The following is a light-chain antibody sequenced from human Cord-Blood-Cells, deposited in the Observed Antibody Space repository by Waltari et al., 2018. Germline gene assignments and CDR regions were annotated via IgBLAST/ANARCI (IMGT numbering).Light chain of an antibody. Sequence: DIQMTQSPSSLSASVGDRVTITCRASQSISSYLNWYQQKPGKAPKLLIYAASSLQSGVPSRFSGSGSGSDFTLTISSLHPEDFASYYCQQIYSTPTFGQGTKVEIK. V-gene: IGKV1-39*01. CDR3: QQIYSTPT. CDR1: QSISSY. CDR2: AAS. J-gene: IGKJ1*01.